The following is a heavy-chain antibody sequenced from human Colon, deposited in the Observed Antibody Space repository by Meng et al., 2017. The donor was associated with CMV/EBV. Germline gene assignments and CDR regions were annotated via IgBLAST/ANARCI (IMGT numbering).Heavy chain of an antibody. V-gene: IGHV1-46*01. CDR2: ISCNSGDT. CDR1: GFTFTIYY. Sequence: VQRVQSCGEVKKAGASVKVSCNASGFTFTIYYFQWGRQAPGQGLEWRGVISCNSGDTANAQKFQGRFTMTRDTSTRTAYMELSSLRSEDTAVYYCSRDGPWGYGGSDYWGQGTLVTVSS. D-gene: IGHD7-27*01. J-gene: IGHJ4*02. CDR3: SRDGPWGYGGSDY.